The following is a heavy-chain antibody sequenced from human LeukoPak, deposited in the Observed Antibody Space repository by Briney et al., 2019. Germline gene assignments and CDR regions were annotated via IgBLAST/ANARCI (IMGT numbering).Heavy chain of an antibody. D-gene: IGHD2-2*02. V-gene: IGHV1-69*01. J-gene: IGHJ5*02. CDR2: IIPIFGTA. CDR1: GGTFSSYA. CDR3: AKGYCSSTSCYTGTGWFDP. Sequence: SVKVSCKASGGTFSSYAISWVRQAPGQGLEWMGGIIPIFGTANYAQKFQGRVTITADESTSTAYMELSSLRSEDTAVYYCAKGYCSSTSCYTGTGWFDPWGQGTLDTVSS.